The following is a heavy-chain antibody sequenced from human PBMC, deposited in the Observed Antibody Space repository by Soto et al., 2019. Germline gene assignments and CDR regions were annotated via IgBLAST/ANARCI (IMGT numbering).Heavy chain of an antibody. CDR2: INPSGGST. J-gene: IGHJ6*03. CDR3: ARGSGGSSRSPRDYYMDL. V-gene: IGHV1-46*03. CDR1: GYTFTSYY. Sequence: ASVKVSCKVSGYTFTSYYMHWVRQAPGQGLEWMGIINPSGGSTSYAQKFQGRVTMTRDTSTSTVYMELSSLRSEDTAVYYCARGSGGSSRSPRDYYMDLWGKGTKVTVSS. D-gene: IGHD2-15*01.